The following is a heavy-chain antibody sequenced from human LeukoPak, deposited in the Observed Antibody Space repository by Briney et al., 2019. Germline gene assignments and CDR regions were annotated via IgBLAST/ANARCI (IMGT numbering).Heavy chain of an antibody. CDR3: ARAAMVRGVDYFDS. CDR1: GFTVSSNY. V-gene: IGHV3-23*01. CDR2: ISGSGGAT. Sequence: QTGGSLRLSCAASGFTVSSNYMSWVRQAPGKGLEWVSVISGSGGATYYADSVKGRFTISRDNSKNTRYLQMNSLRAEDTAVYYCARAAMVRGVDYFDSWGQGTLVTVSS. D-gene: IGHD3-10*01. J-gene: IGHJ4*02.